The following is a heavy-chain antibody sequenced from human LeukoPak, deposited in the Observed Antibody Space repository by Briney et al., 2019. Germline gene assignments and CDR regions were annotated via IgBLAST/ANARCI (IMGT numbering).Heavy chain of an antibody. CDR2: ISYDGSNK. Sequence: GGSLRLSCAASGFTFSNYGMHWVRQAPGKGLEWVAVISYDGSNKYYADSVEGRFTISRDNSKNTLYLQMNSLRAEDTAVYYCANGAMVTGLDYWGQGTLVTVSS. CDR3: ANGAMVTGLDY. D-gene: IGHD5-18*01. J-gene: IGHJ4*02. V-gene: IGHV3-30*18. CDR1: GFTFSNYG.